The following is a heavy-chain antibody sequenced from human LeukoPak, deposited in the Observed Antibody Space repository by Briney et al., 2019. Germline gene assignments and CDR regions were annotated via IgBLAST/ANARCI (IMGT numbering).Heavy chain of an antibody. V-gene: IGHV3-73*01. Sequence: PGGSLKLSCAASGFTFSGSAMHWVRQASGKGLEWVGRIRSNANSYATAYAAWVKGRFTISRDDSKNTAYLQMNSLKTEDTAVYYCTRHDYGGHYYYGMDVWGKGTTVTVSS. CDR2: IRSNANSYAT. CDR3: TRHDYGGHYYYGMDV. D-gene: IGHD4-23*01. J-gene: IGHJ6*04. CDR1: GFTFSGSA.